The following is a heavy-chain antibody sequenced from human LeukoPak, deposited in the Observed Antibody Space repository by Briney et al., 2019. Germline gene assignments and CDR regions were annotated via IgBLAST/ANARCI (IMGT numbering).Heavy chain of an antibody. CDR2: MFYSGST. D-gene: IGHD3-3*01. V-gene: IGHV4-39*01. Sequence: PSETLSLTCTVSGGSLSSSSYYWAWIRQPPGKGLEWIGSMFYSGSTYDNPSIKSRVTISVDTSKNQLSLKMRSVTAADTAVYYCARHSSYNDFWSGFDPWGQGVMVTVSS. J-gene: IGHJ5*02. CDR1: GGSLSSSSYY. CDR3: ARHSSYNDFWSGFDP.